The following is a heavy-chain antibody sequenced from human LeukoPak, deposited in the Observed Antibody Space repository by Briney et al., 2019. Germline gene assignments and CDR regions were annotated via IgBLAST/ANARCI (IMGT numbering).Heavy chain of an antibody. CDR3: ARVRGEVRGAYAYYFDY. Sequence: GASVKVSCKASGGTFSSYAISWVRQGPGQGLEWMGRFILILGIANYAQKFQGRVTITADKSTSTAYMELSSLRSEDTAVYHCARVRGEVRGAYAYYFDYWGQGTLVTVSS. D-gene: IGHD3-10*01. CDR1: GGTFSSYA. V-gene: IGHV1-69*04. J-gene: IGHJ4*02. CDR2: FILILGIA.